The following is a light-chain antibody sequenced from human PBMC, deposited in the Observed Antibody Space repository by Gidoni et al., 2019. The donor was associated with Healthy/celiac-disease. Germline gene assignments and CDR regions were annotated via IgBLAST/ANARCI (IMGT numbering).Light chain of an antibody. CDR2: QDS. CDR3: QAWDSSVV. V-gene: IGLV3-1*01. Sequence: ASITCPGDKLGDKYACWYQQKPGQSPVLVIYQDSKRPSGIPERFSGSNSGNTATLTISGTQAMDEADYYCQAWDSSVVFGGGTKLTVL. CDR1: KLGDKY. J-gene: IGLJ2*01.